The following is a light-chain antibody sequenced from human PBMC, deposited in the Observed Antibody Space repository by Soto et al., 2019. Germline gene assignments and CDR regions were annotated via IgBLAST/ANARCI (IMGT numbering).Light chain of an antibody. CDR3: QQLNSYPPT. V-gene: IGKV1-9*01. CDR1: QGISSY. J-gene: IGKJ2*01. Sequence: IQLTQSPSSLSASVGDRVTITCRASQGISSYLAWYQQKPGKAPKFLIYAASTLQRGVPSRFSGSGSGTDFTLTISSRQPEDFATYFCQQLNSYPPTFGQGTELEI. CDR2: AAS.